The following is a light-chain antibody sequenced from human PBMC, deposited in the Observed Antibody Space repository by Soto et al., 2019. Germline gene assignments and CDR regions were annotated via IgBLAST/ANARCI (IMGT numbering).Light chain of an antibody. CDR1: QSVSSSY. CDR3: QKDGSSPPVT. V-gene: IGKV3-20*01. J-gene: IGKJ5*01. Sequence: EIVLTQSPGTLSFSPGERATLSCRASQSVSSSYLAWYQQKPGHAPRLLIYGASSRATGIPDRFSGSGSGTDFTLTISRLEREDFAVYYCQKDGSSPPVTFGQGTRLEIK. CDR2: GAS.